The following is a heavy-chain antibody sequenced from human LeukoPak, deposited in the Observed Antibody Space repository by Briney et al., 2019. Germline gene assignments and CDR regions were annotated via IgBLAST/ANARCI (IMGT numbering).Heavy chain of an antibody. V-gene: IGHV3-23*01. D-gene: IGHD2-15*01. J-gene: IGHJ4*02. CDR1: GFTFSSYG. Sequence: GGTLRLSCAASGFTFSSYGMSWVRQAPGKGLEWVSAISGSGDSTYYPDSVKGRFTISRDNSKNTLYLQMNSLRAEDTAVYYCAKDRGPTIVVVVAATKYFDYWGQGTLVTVSS. CDR3: AKDRGPTIVVVVAATKYFDY. CDR2: ISGSGDST.